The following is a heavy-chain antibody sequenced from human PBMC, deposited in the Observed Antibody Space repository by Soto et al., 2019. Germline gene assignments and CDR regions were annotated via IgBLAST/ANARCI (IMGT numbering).Heavy chain of an antibody. Sequence: VECLINFCRDHGYTFSTFWLGWVIQMPGKGLEWMGIIYPDDSDTRYSPSFQGQVTFSADKSIRTAYLQWRSLKASDTAMYYCARQRSKILSRQGTYGMDVWGQGTTVTLSS. D-gene: IGHD2-15*01. CDR1: GYTFSTFW. CDR3: ARQRSKILSRQGTYGMDV. V-gene: IGHV5-51*01. J-gene: IGHJ6*01. CDR2: IYPDDSDT.